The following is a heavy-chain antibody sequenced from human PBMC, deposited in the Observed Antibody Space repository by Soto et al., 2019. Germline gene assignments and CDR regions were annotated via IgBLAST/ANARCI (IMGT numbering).Heavy chain of an antibody. CDR2: IYWSGDE. D-gene: IGHD6-6*01. Sequence: QGTLKESGPTLVKPTQTLTLTCSFSGFSLSTSGVGVGWIRQPPGKALEWLAHIYWSGDEHYRPSLKSRLSIPKETSKNQEVLTMTNMEPVATATYSCVRVVADRPVFACDIWGQGTMVTVSS. V-gene: IGHV2-5*01. J-gene: IGHJ3*02. CDR1: GFSLSTSGVG. CDR3: VRVVADRPVFACDI.